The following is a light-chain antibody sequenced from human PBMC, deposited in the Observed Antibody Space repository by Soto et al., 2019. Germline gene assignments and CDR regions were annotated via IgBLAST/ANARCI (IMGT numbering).Light chain of an antibody. V-gene: IGKV1-9*01. Sequence: DIQMTQSPSSLSASVADRVTVTCRASQGIGTYLVWYQQKSGKAPTVLIYASSTLQTGVPSRFSGSGSGTDFSLTISSLHPEDVATYYCQQVDSYPRTFGQGTKVDIK. CDR2: ASS. J-gene: IGKJ1*01. CDR3: QQVDSYPRT. CDR1: QGIGTY.